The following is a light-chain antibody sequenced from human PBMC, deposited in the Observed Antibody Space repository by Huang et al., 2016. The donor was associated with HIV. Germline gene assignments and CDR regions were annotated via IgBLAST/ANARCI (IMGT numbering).Light chain of an antibody. V-gene: IGKV3-15*01. J-gene: IGKJ4*01. CDR1: RSVSSN. CDR3: QQYNNWLLS. Sequence: IVMTQSPATLSVSPGERVTVSSRANRSVSSNLAWYQQRPGQSPRLLIYGSSTRAPGIPARVSGSGSGTDFSLTISSLQSEDFALYYCQQYNNWLLSFGGGTRVDI. CDR2: GSS.